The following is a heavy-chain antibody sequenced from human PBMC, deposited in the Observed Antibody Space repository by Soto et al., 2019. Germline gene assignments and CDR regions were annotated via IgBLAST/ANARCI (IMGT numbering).Heavy chain of an antibody. V-gene: IGHV1-18*01. Sequence: ASVKVSCKASGYTFTSYDINWVRQATGQGLEWMGWMNPNNGNTNYAQKLQGRVTMTTDTSTSTAYMELRSLRSDDTAVYYCAGALAGGRTMTCYACWGYRGQGTLVTV. J-gene: IGHJ4*02. D-gene: IGHD6-13*01. CDR3: AGALAGGRTMTCYACWGY. CDR1: GYTFTSYD. CDR2: MNPNNGNT.